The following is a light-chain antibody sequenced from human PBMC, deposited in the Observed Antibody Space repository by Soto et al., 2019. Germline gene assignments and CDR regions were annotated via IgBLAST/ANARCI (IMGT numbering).Light chain of an antibody. CDR1: QSGNNNY. CDR3: QKYGSSPYT. V-gene: IGKV3D-20*01. J-gene: IGKJ2*01. CDR2: DAS. Sequence: EIVGTQAPATLYFSPRQRATLASAASQSGNNNYFAWYQQRPGVAPRHLIYDASRRDTGVPDRFSGSGSGTAFTLIISRLEPEDFAVYYCQKYGSSPYTFGQGTEVEIK.